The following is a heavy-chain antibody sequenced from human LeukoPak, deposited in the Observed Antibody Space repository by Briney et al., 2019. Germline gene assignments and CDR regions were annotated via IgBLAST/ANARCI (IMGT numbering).Heavy chain of an antibody. Sequence: ASVKVSCKASGGTFSSYAISWVRQAPGQGLEWMGGIIPIFGTANYAQKFQGRVTITTDESTSTAYMELSSLRSEDTAVYYCASYVDTAMGPRNWYFDLWGRGTLVTVSS. CDR2: IIPIFGTA. D-gene: IGHD5-18*01. CDR3: ASYVDTAMGPRNWYFDL. CDR1: GGTFSSYA. V-gene: IGHV1-69*05. J-gene: IGHJ2*01.